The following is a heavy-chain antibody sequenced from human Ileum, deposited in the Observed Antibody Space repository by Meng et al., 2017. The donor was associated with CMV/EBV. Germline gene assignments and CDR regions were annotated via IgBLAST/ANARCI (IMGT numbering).Heavy chain of an antibody. D-gene: IGHD1-1*01. Sequence: VPRVGSGGGVVQPGGSLRLSCAASGFTFSNFYMNWVRQAPGKGLEWVSSISGSGNNIYYADSVKGRFTISRDNAKNSLYLQMNSLRAEDTAVYYCAFRTTQVLFDVWGRGTLVTVSS. J-gene: IGHJ2*01. CDR3: AFRTTQVLFDV. V-gene: IGHV3-21*01. CDR1: GFTFSNFY. CDR2: ISGSGNNI.